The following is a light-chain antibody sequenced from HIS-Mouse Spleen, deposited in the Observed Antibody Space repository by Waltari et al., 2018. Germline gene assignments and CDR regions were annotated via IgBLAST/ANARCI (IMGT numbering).Light chain of an antibody. CDR1: ALPKKY. Sequence: SYELTQPPSVSVSPGQTARITCSGDALPKKYAYWYQQKSGQAPVLVIDEDSKRPSGNLERFSGSSSGTMATLTISGAQVEDEADYYWYSTDSSGNHRVFGGGTKLTVL. V-gene: IGLV3-10*01. CDR2: EDS. CDR3: YSTDSSGNHRV. J-gene: IGLJ2*01.